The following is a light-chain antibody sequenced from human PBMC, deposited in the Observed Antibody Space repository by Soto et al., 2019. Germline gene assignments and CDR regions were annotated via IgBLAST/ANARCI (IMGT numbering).Light chain of an antibody. CDR1: QSVSNN. V-gene: IGKV3-15*01. CDR2: GAS. CDR3: QQYANWPPLT. Sequence: EIVMTQSPATLSVSPGERATLSCRASQSVSNNLAWYQQKPGQAPSLLIYGASTRATGIPARFSGSGSATEFTLTISSLQSEDFVVYYCQQYANWPPLTFGGGTKVELK. J-gene: IGKJ4*01.